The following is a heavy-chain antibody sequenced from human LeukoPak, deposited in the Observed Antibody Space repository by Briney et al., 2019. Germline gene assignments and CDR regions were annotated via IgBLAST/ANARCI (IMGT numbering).Heavy chain of an antibody. V-gene: IGHV3-9*01. CDR2: ISWNSGSI. Sequence: GGSLRLSCAASGFTFDDYAMHWVRQAPGKGLEWVSGISWNSGSIGYADSVKGRFTISRDNAKNSLYLQMNSLRAEDTALYYCAKVLWFGGLLDVYWGQGTLVTVSS. J-gene: IGHJ4*02. CDR1: GFTFDDYA. CDR3: AKVLWFGGLLDVY. D-gene: IGHD3-10*01.